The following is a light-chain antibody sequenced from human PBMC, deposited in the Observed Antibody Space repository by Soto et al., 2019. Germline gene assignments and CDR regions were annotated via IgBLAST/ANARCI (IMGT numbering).Light chain of an antibody. V-gene: IGLV2-11*01. Sequence: QSVLTQPRSVSGSPGQSVTISCTGTSSDVGGYNYVSWYQQHPGKAPKLMIYDVSKRPSGVPDRFSGSKSGNTASLTISGLQAEDEADYYCCSYAGSSTLFGTGTKVTVL. J-gene: IGLJ1*01. CDR2: DVS. CDR1: SSDVGGYNY. CDR3: CSYAGSSTL.